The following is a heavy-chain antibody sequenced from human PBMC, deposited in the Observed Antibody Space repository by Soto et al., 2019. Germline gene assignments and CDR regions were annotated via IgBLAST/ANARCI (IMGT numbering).Heavy chain of an antibody. CDR1: GGSISSGGYY. D-gene: IGHD6-6*01. CDR2: IYYSGST. Sequence: SETLSLTCTVSGGSISSGGYYWSWIRQHPGKGLEWIGYIYYSGSTNYNPSLKSRVTISVDTSKNQFSLKLSSVTAADTAVYYCAGEYSSSWFDPWGQGTLVTV. V-gene: IGHV4-61*08. CDR3: AGEYSSSWFDP. J-gene: IGHJ5*02.